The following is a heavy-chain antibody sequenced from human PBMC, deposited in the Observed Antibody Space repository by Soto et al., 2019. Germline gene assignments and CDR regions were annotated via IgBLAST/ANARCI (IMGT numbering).Heavy chain of an antibody. D-gene: IGHD2-15*01. CDR1: GFTFSTYA. J-gene: IGHJ4*02. CDR3: ATRHLQYCSGCTCNPFDF. Sequence: VQLLESGGGLVQPGGSLRLSCAASGFTFSTYAMSWVRQAPGKGLEWVSTISVSGGSTYYGDSVKGRFTISRDNSKNAVYLQMNSLRAEDTALYYCATRHLQYCSGCTCNPFDFWGQGTLVTVS. V-gene: IGHV3-23*01. CDR2: ISVSGGST.